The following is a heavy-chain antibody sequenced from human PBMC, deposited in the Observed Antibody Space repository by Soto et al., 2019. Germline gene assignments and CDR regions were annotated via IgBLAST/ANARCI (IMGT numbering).Heavy chain of an antibody. CDR3: ASSNCSGGSCYSSADY. CDR1: GGTFSSYT. Sequence: SVKVSCKASGGTFSSYTSSWVRQAPGQGLEWMGRIIPILGIANYAQKFQGRVTITADKSTSTAYMELSSLRSEDTAVYYCASSNCSGGSCYSSADYWGQGTLVTVSS. CDR2: IIPILGIA. D-gene: IGHD2-15*01. J-gene: IGHJ4*02. V-gene: IGHV1-69*02.